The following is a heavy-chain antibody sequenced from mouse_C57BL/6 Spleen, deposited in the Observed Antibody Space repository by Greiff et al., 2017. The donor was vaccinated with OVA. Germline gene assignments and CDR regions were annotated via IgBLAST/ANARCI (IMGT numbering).Heavy chain of an antibody. Sequence: QVQLQQPGAELVKPGASVKMSCKASGYTFTSYWITWVKQRPGQGLEWIGDIYPGSGSTNYNEKFKSKATLTVDTSSSTAYMQLSSLTSEDSAVYYCARALDGSSFYWYFDVWGTGTTVTVSS. CDR1: GYTFTSYW. J-gene: IGHJ1*03. V-gene: IGHV1-55*01. D-gene: IGHD1-1*01. CDR2: IYPGSGST. CDR3: ARALDGSSFYWYFDV.